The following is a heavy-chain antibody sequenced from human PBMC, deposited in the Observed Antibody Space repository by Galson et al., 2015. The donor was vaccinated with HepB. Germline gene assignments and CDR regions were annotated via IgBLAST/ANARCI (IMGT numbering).Heavy chain of an antibody. CDR2: IIPIFGTA. CDR3: ARGRLTYSYGYVGHY. V-gene: IGHV1-69*06. D-gene: IGHD5-18*01. Sequence: SVKVSCKASGGTFSSYAISWVRQAPGQGLEWMGGIIPIFGTANYAQKFQGRVTITADKSTSTAYMELSSLRSEDTAVYYCARGRLTYSYGYVGHYWGQGTLVTVSS. J-gene: IGHJ4*02. CDR1: GGTFSSYA.